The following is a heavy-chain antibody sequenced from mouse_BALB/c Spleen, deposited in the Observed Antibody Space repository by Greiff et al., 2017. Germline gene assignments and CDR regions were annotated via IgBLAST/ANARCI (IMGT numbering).Heavy chain of an antibody. CDR1: GFNIKDYY. Sequence: EVQLQQSGAELVRSGASVKLSCTASGFNIKDYYMHWVKQRPEQGLEWIGWIDPENGDTEYAPKFQGKATMTADTSSNTAYLQLSSLTSEDTAVYYCARDVGDYSWFAYWGQGTLVTVSA. V-gene: IGHV14-4*02. D-gene: IGHD1-1*01. CDR2: IDPENGDT. J-gene: IGHJ3*01. CDR3: ARDVGDYSWFAY.